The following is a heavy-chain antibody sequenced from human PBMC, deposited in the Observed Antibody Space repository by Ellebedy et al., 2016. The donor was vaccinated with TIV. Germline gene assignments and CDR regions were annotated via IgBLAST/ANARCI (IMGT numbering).Heavy chain of an antibody. Sequence: GGSLRLXCAASGFTFSSYAMHWVRQAPGKGLEWVAVISYDGSNKYYADSVKGRFTISRDNSKNTLYLQMNSLRSEDTAVYYCARDESYGYDYWGQGTLVTVSS. V-gene: IGHV3-30-3*01. J-gene: IGHJ4*02. CDR3: ARDESYGYDY. D-gene: IGHD5-18*01. CDR2: ISYDGSNK. CDR1: GFTFSSYA.